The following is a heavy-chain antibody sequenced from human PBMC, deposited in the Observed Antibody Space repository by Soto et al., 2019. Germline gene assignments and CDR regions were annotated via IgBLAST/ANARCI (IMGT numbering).Heavy chain of an antibody. CDR3: ARGSCRSSRCYGFDH. CDR2: ISTSGST. D-gene: IGHD2-2*01. CDR1: GGSLSSYY. J-gene: IGHJ4*02. Sequence: QVQLQESGPGLVKPSETLSLTCTVSGGSLSSYYWSWIRQPAGKGLEWIGRISTSGSTNYNPSLKSRVTKSVDTSKNQFSLRLSSVTAADTAVYYCARGSCRSSRCYGFDHWGQGTLVTVSS. V-gene: IGHV4-4*07.